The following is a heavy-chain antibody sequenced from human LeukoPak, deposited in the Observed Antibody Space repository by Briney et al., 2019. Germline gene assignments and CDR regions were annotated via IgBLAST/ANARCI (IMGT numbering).Heavy chain of an antibody. J-gene: IGHJ4*02. D-gene: IGHD5-18*01. Sequence: GGSLRLSCAASGFTFRNYAMSWVRQAPGKGLEWGSGVRDSGGDTYYADSVKGRFTISRDNSKNTLYLQMTSLRAEDTAVYYCAKAHLRASTYGYVRFDFWGQGTLVTVSS. CDR3: AKAHLRASTYGYVRFDF. CDR2: VRDSGGDT. CDR1: GFTFRNYA. V-gene: IGHV3-23*01.